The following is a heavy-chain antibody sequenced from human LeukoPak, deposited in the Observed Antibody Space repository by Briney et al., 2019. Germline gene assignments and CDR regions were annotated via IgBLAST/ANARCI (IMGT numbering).Heavy chain of an antibody. CDR1: GYTFTSHA. V-gene: IGHV7-4-1*02. CDR2: SNTNTGNP. D-gene: IGHD1-1*01. CDR3: ALTSSWNDDGGIYFDY. Sequence: ASVKVSCKAPGYTFTSHAINWVRQAPGQGLEWMGWSNTNTGNPTYAQGFTGRFVFSLDTSVSTAYLQINSLQAEDTAVYYCALTSSWNDDGGIYFDYWGQGTLVTVSS. J-gene: IGHJ4*02.